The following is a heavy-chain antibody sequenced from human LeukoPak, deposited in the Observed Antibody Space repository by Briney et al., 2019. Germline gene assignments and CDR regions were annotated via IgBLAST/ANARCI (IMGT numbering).Heavy chain of an antibody. J-gene: IGHJ4*02. CDR1: GFTFSNNW. CDR2: VKKDASEK. D-gene: IGHD1-26*01. Sequence: PGGSLRLSCAASGFTFSNNWMTWVRQAPGKGLEWVASVKKDASEKYYVDSVKGRFTISRDNAKNSLYLQMNSLRVEDTAVYYCARDRWELDYWGQGTLVTVSS. CDR3: ARDRWELDY. V-gene: IGHV3-7*01.